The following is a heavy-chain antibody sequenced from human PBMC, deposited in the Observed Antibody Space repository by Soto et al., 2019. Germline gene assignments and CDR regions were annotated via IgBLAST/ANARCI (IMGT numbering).Heavy chain of an antibody. V-gene: IGHV4-4*07. J-gene: IGHJ4*02. CDR2: IYTSGST. Sequence: PSETLSLTYSVSGASLNNYYWSWARQPAGKGLEWVGRIYTSGSTNYDPSLESRVTMSVDTSKNQFSLKLSSVTAADTAVYYCARGSLAPDYWGQGTLFTVSS. CDR1: GASLNNYY. D-gene: IGHD1-26*01. CDR3: ARGSLAPDY.